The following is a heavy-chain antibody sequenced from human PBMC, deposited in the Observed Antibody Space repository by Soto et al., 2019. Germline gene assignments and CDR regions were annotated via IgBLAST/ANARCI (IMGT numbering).Heavy chain of an antibody. D-gene: IGHD3-10*01. CDR1: CGSIISGDYY. J-gene: IGHJ6*02. V-gene: IGHV4-30-4*01. Sequence: NPSETLSLTCTFSCGSIISGDYYWSWIRQPPGKGLEWIGYIYYSGSTYYNPSLKSRVTISVDTSKNQFSLKLSSVTAADTAVYYCARDLIESRGSGEGGMDVWGQGTTVTVSS. CDR2: IYYSGST. CDR3: ARDLIESRGSGEGGMDV.